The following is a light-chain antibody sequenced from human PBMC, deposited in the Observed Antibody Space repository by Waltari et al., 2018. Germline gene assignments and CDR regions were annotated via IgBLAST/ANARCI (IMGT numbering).Light chain of an antibody. CDR3: QQYNNWPPSIT. Sequence: EIVMTQSPASLSVSPGERATLSCRASQSVSSNLAWYQQKPGQAPSLLIYAASTRATDIPARFSGGGSGTEFTLTISSLQSEDFAVYYCQQYNNWPPSITFGQGTRLEIK. CDR1: QSVSSN. CDR2: AAS. J-gene: IGKJ5*01. V-gene: IGKV3-15*01.